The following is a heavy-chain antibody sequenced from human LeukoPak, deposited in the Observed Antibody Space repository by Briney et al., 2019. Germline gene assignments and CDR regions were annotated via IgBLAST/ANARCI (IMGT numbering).Heavy chain of an antibody. CDR3: ARDRMYDFWSGHDY. D-gene: IGHD3-3*01. CDR1: GFTFSNYA. Sequence: GGSLRLSCAASGFTFSNYAMSWVRQAPGKGLEWVSSISGSGRTPYYADSVKGRFTISRDNAKNSLYLQMNSLRAEDTALYYCARDRMYDFWSGHDYWGQGTLVTVSS. J-gene: IGHJ4*02. CDR2: ISGSGRTP. V-gene: IGHV3-23*01.